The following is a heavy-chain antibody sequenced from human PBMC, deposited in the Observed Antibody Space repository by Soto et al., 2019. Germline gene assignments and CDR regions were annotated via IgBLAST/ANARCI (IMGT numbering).Heavy chain of an antibody. CDR2: ISAYNGNT. Sequence: ASVKVSCKASGYTFTSYGISWVRRAPGQGLEWMGWISAYNGNTNYAQKLQGRVTMTTDTSTSTAYMELRSLRSDDTAVYYCARESLYPRLTDYWGQGTLVTVSS. CDR1: GYTFTSYG. J-gene: IGHJ4*02. V-gene: IGHV1-18*01. CDR3: ARESLYPRLTDY.